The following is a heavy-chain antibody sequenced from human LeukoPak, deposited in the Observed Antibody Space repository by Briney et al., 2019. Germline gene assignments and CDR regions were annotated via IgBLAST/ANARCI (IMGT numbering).Heavy chain of an antibody. J-gene: IGHJ4*02. CDR3: AKDKSGSSSSHFDY. CDR2: ISRNGAAT. CDR1: GLSFGDYT. Sequence: QPGGSLRLSGEASGLSFGDYTMHWVRQPPGKGLEWVSLISRNGAATKYADSVRGRFTVSRDNSKNSLYLQMNSLSTEDTALYYCAKDKSGSSSSHFDYWGQGTLVTVCS. D-gene: IGHD6-6*01. V-gene: IGHV3-43*01.